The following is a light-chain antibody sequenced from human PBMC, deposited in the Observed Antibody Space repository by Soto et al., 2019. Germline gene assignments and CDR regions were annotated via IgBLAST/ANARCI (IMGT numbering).Light chain of an antibody. V-gene: IGKV3-20*01. J-gene: IGKJ3*01. CDR3: QQFGTSPLVT. CDR1: QSVNTKY. Sequence: EIVLTQSPGTLSLSPGERATLSCRASQSVNTKYLAWYQQKPGQAPRLLIYGVSSRATGIPDRFSGSGSGTDFTLTISRVEPEDFAVYYCQQFGTSPLVTFGPGTKVDIK. CDR2: GVS.